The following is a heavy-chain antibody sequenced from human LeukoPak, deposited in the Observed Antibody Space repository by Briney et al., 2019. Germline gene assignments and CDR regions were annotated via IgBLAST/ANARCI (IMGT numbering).Heavy chain of an antibody. Sequence: PSETLSLTCTVSGGSVSSGSYYWSWIRQPPGKGLEWIGNIYYSGSGNYNPSLKSRVTISVDTSKNQFSLKLSSVTAADTAVYYCARDGRGNWFDPWGQGTLVTVSS. J-gene: IGHJ5*02. D-gene: IGHD3-10*01. CDR1: GGSVSSGSYY. V-gene: IGHV4-61*01. CDR2: IYYSGSG. CDR3: ARDGRGNWFDP.